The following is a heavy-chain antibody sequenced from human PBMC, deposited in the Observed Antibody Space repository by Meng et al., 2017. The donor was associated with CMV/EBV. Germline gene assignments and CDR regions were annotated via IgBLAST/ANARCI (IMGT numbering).Heavy chain of an antibody. CDR1: GGSFRCYY. J-gene: IGHJ4*02. CDR3: AGFWSGYLRLFDY. Sequence: CAVYGGSFRCYYWSWVRQPPGKGLEWIGEINHNGGTDYSPSLKSRVTISVDTSKNQFALELSSVTAADTAVYYCAGFWSGYLRLFDYWGQGTLVTVSS. V-gene: IGHV4-34*01. CDR2: INHNGGT. D-gene: IGHD3-3*01.